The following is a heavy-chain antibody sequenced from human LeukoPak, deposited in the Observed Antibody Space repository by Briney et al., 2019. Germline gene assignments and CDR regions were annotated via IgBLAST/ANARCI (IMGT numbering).Heavy chain of an antibody. J-gene: IGHJ4*02. CDR2: INNDGSST. Sequence: GGSLRLSCGASGFTFSSYWMHWVRQAPGKGLVWVSRINNDGSSTSYADSVQGRFTISRDNAKNTLYLRMNSLRAEDTAVYYCAKAVVPVISQHYFDYWGQGTLVTVSS. CDR3: AKAVVPVISQHYFDY. D-gene: IGHD3-22*01. V-gene: IGHV3-74*01. CDR1: GFTFSSYW.